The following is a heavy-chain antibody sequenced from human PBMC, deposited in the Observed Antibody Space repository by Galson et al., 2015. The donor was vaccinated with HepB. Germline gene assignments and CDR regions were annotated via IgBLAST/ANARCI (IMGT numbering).Heavy chain of an antibody. V-gene: IGHV4-59*01. CDR3: ARTRGRWYGPPYYFNY. D-gene: IGHD4-23*01. J-gene: IGHJ4*02. Sequence: LSLTCTVSGGSISSYYWGWVRQPPGKGLEWIGYIYYSGSTNYNPSLKSRVTISVDTSKNQFSLKLSSVTAADTAVYYCARTRGRWYGPPYYFNYWGQGTLVTVSS. CDR1: GGSISSYY. CDR2: IYYSGST.